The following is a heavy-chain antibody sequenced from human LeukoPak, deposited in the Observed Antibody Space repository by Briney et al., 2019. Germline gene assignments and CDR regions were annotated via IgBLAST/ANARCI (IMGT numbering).Heavy chain of an antibody. D-gene: IGHD6-19*01. J-gene: IGHJ4*02. V-gene: IGHV1-2*06. CDR3: ARTKGRIAVAGTNFDY. Sequence: GASVKVSCKASGYTFTGYYMHWVRQAPGQGLEWMGRINPNSGGTNYAQKFQGRVTMTRDTSISTAYMELSRLRSDDTAVYYRARTKGRIAVAGTNFDYWGQGTLVTVSS. CDR2: INPNSGGT. CDR1: GYTFTGYY.